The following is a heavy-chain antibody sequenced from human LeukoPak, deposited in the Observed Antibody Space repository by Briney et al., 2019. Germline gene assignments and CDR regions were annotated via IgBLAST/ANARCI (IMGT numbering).Heavy chain of an antibody. J-gene: IGHJ6*02. CDR3: AKDRDTEKTLYTLYCYYYGMDV. D-gene: IGHD5-18*01. CDR1: GFTFDDYA. V-gene: IGHV3-9*01. CDR2: ISWNSGSI. Sequence: PGRSLRLSCAASGFTFDDYAMHWVRQAPGKGLEWVSGISWNSGSIGYADSVKGRFTISRDNAKNSLYLQMNSLRAEDTALYYCAKDRDTEKTLYTLYCYYYGMDVWGQGTTVTVSS.